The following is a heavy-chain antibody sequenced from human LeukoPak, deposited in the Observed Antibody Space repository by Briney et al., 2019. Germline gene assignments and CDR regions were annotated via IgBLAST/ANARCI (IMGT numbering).Heavy chain of an antibody. V-gene: IGHV3-30*04. CDR1: GFTFNSYS. CDR3: ARDRHQWMDSTWQYCFDY. D-gene: IGHD6-19*01. CDR2: VSFDGNSK. J-gene: IGHJ4*02. Sequence: QSGGSLRLSCEASGFTFNSYSMHWVRQAPGKGLEWVAVVSFDGNSKYYADSVKGRFTISRDNSKLYLQMNNLRAEDTAVYHCARDRHQWMDSTWQYCFDYWGQGILVTVSS.